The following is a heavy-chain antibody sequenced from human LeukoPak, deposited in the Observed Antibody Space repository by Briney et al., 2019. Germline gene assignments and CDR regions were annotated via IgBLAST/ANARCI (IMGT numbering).Heavy chain of an antibody. V-gene: IGHV4-39*07. Sequence: PSETLSLTCSVSGGSISSSSYVGGWIRQSPGKGLEWIRSIYYSGSTYYNPSLKSRVTISVDTSKKQFSLKLSSVTAADTAVYYCARGENSSGRFDYWGQGTLVTVSS. CDR2: IYYSGST. J-gene: IGHJ4*02. CDR3: ARGENSSGRFDY. D-gene: IGHD6-19*01. CDR1: GGSISSSSYV.